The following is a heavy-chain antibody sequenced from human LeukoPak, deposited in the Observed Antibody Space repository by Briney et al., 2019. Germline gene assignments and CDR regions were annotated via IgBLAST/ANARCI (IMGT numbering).Heavy chain of an antibody. D-gene: IGHD3-10*01. CDR1: GFTFSSYA. CDR2: ISYDGSNK. CDR3: AKVKGFGELSPPGAFDI. J-gene: IGHJ3*02. V-gene: IGHV3-30-3*01. Sequence: GGSLRLSCAASGFTFSSYAMHWVRQAPGKGLEWVAVISYDGSNKYYADSVKGRFTISRDNSKNTLYLQMNSLRAEDTAVYYCAKVKGFGELSPPGAFDIWGQGTMVTVSS.